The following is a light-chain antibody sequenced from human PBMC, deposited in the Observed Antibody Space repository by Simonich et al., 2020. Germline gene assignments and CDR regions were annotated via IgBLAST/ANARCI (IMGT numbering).Light chain of an antibody. CDR1: QCLLHCDGKTY. CDR3: MQSIQLPLT. Sequence: DIVLPQTPLSLSVTPGQPASISCKSIQCLLHCDGKTYLYWYLQKPGQSPQLLIYGVSNRFSGVPDRFSGSGSGTDFTRKISRVEAEDVGVYYCMQSIQLPLTFGGGTKVEIK. CDR2: GVS. J-gene: IGKJ4*01. V-gene: IGKV2D-29*02.